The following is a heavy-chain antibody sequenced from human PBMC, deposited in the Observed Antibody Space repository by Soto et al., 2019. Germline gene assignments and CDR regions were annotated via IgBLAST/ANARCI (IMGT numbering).Heavy chain of an antibody. V-gene: IGHV4-30-4*01. D-gene: IGHD3-22*01. CDR2: IYYSGST. CDR1: GGSISSGDYY. J-gene: IGHJ4*02. CDR3: AIDRPYYYDSSGYHQ. Sequence: SETLSLTCTVSGGSISSGDYYWSWIRQPPGKGLEWIGYIYYSGSTYYNPSLKSRVTISVDTSKNQFSLKLSSVTAADTAVYYCAIDRPYYYDSSGYHQWGQGTLVTVSS.